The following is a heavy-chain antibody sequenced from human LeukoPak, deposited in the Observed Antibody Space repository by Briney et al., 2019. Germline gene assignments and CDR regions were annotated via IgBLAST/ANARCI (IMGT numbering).Heavy chain of an antibody. CDR1: GFTFSSYG. CDR2: IWYDGSNK. V-gene: IGHV3-33*01. J-gene: IGHJ4*02. CDR3: AREYYYDSSARHFDY. Sequence: PGRSLRLSCAASGFTFSSYGMHWVRQAPGKGLGWVAVIWYDGSNKYYADSVKGRFTISRDNSKNTLYLQMNSLRAEDTAVYYCAREYYYDSSARHFDYWGQGTLVTVSS. D-gene: IGHD3-22*01.